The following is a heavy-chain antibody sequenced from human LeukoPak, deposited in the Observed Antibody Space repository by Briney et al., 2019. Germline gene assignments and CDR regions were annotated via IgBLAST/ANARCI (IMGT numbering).Heavy chain of an antibody. CDR3: TTHRGEWVLDS. D-gene: IGHD3-16*01. J-gene: IGHJ4*02. V-gene: IGHV3-15*01. Sequence: PGGSLRLSCAASGFTLSSFEMNWVRQAPGKGLEWVGRIISISGGGTSDYPAPVKGRFTISRDDSKNTVYLQMNSLKTEDTAVYYCTTHRGEWVLDSWGQGTLVTVSS. CDR1: GFTLSSFE. CDR2: IISISGGGTS.